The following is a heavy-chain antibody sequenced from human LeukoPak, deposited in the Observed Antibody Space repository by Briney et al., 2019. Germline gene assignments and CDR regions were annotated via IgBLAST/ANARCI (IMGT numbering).Heavy chain of an antibody. CDR1: GVSIRSYY. J-gene: IGHJ5*02. Sequence: PSETLSLTCTVSGVSIRSYYWSWIRQPPGKGLEWIGYVYYSGNTNYNPSLKNRVTISVDTSKNQFSLKLSSVTAADTAVYYCARFAYQRSSHWFDPWGQGTLVTVSS. CDR2: VYYSGNT. CDR3: ARFAYQRSSHWFDP. V-gene: IGHV4-59*12. D-gene: IGHD2-2*01.